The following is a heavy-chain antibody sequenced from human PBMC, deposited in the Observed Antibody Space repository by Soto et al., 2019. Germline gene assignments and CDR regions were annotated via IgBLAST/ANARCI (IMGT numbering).Heavy chain of an antibody. J-gene: IGHJ4*02. Sequence: SETLSLTCTVSGGSISSSSYYWGWIRQPPGKGLEWIGSIYYSGSTYYNPSLKSRVTISVDTSKNQFSLKLSSVTAADTAVYYCARSNYDYIWGSYFDYWGQGTLVTVSS. CDR1: GGSISSSSYY. CDR2: IYYSGST. V-gene: IGHV4-39*01. D-gene: IGHD3-16*01. CDR3: ARSNYDYIWGSYFDY.